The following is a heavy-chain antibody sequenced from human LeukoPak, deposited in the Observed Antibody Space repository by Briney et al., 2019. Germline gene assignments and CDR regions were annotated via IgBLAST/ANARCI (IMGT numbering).Heavy chain of an antibody. V-gene: IGHV4-39*02. J-gene: IGHJ5*02. CDR3: ARDFRYDDFWSGYYGNNWFDP. Sequence: PSETLSLTCTVSGGSISSSSYYWGWIRQPPGKGLEWIGSIYYSGSTYYNPSLKSRVTISVDTSKNQFSLKLSSVTAADTAVYYCARDFRYDDFWSGYYGNNWFDPWGQGTLVTVSS. CDR2: IYYSGST. CDR1: GGSISSSSYY. D-gene: IGHD3-3*01.